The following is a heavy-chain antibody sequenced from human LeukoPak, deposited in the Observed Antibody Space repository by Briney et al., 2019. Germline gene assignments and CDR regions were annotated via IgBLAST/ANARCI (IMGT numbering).Heavy chain of an antibody. D-gene: IGHD5-24*01. CDR3: TRHGRGWQPSAREIAY. V-gene: IGHV4-39*01. CDR1: GGSISSSSYY. Sequence: KASETLSLTCTVSGGSISSSSYYWGWLRQPPGKGLEWIGCIYYSGSTYYNPSLKSRITISADTSKNEFSLKLSSVTAADTPVYSCTRHGRGWQPSAREIAYWGQRTLPTVS. CDR2: IYYSGST. J-gene: IGHJ4*02.